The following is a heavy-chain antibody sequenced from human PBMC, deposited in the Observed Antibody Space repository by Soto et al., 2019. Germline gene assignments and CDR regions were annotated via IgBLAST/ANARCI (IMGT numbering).Heavy chain of an antibody. CDR2: IDPSDSYT. Sequence: GESLKISCKGSGYSFTSYWISWVRQMPGKGLEWMGRIDPSDSYTNYSPSFQGHVTISADKSISTAYLQWSSLKASDTAMYYCARPRGYCTNGVCSNGMDVWGQGTTVTVSS. J-gene: IGHJ6*02. V-gene: IGHV5-10-1*01. CDR1: GYSFTSYW. CDR3: ARPRGYCTNGVCSNGMDV. D-gene: IGHD2-8*01.